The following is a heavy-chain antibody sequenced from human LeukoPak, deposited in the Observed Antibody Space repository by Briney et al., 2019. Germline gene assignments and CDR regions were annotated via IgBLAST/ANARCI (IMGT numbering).Heavy chain of an antibody. Sequence: SETLSLTCTVSGGSISSYYWSWIRQPPGKGLEWIGYIYYSGSTNYNPSLKSRVTISVDTSKNQFSLKLSSVTAADTAVYYCARGLLPYYFDYWGQGALVTVSS. CDR3: ARGLLPYYFDY. CDR1: GGSISSYY. CDR2: IYYSGST. V-gene: IGHV4-59*08. J-gene: IGHJ4*02. D-gene: IGHD3-22*01.